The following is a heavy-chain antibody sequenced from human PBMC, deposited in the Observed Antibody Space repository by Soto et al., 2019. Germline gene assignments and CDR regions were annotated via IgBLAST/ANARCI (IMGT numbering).Heavy chain of an antibody. CDR1: GFTVSSKY. J-gene: IGHJ6*04. Sequence: GGSLRLSCAASGFTVSSKYMSWVRRAPVKGLELGSLSQSCFPTDYSDSLKGRLTRAVDTWEGAGRLQMDSLRAEETIIYYCAXDVVLCDGGRCFGVPLDIWGKGTTVTVSA. CDR2: SQSCFPT. V-gene: IGHV3-66*01. D-gene: IGHD2-15*01. CDR3: AXDVVLCDGGRCFGVPLDI.